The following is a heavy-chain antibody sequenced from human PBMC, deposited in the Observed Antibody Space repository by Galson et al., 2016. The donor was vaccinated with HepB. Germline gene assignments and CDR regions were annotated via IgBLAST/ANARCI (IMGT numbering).Heavy chain of an antibody. V-gene: IGHV4-30-4*01. Sequence: TLSLTCTVSGGSISSGVFYWGWIRQPPGKTLEWIGYIYNRGNPYSNPSLESRISISVDTTKNQVSLRGTSVTGADTAVYYCVRGPPEGCGGSTCYLGAFDIWGQGTMVTVSS. CDR2: IYNRGNP. J-gene: IGHJ3*02. CDR1: GGSISSGVFY. CDR3: VRGPPEGCGGSTCYLGAFDI. D-gene: IGHD2-21*01.